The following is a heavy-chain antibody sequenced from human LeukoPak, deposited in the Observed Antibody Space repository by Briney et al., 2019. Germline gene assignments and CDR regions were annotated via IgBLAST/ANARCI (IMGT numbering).Heavy chain of an antibody. D-gene: IGHD4-17*01. CDR1: GGTFSSYA. V-gene: IGHV3-23*01. CDR3: AKRNYGDYGSFDY. CDR2: ISGSGGST. Sequence: ASVKVSCKASGGTFSSYAMSWARQAPGKGLEWVSAISGSGGSTYYADSVKGRFTISRDNSKNTLYLQMNSLRAEDTAVYYCAKRNYGDYGSFDYWGQGTLVTVSS. J-gene: IGHJ4*02.